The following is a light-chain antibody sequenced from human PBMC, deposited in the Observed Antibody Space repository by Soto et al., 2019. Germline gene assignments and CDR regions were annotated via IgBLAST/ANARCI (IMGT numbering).Light chain of an antibody. V-gene: IGLV2-14*01. Sequence: QSVLTQPASVSGSPGQSITISCTGTSSDVGNYKYVSWYQQHPGKAPKLMIYEVSNRPSGVSNRFSVSKSGNTASLTISGLQAEDETDYYCFSYTSSGNYGFGPGTTLTVL. CDR3: FSYTSSGNYG. CDR2: EVS. CDR1: SSDVGNYKY. J-gene: IGLJ1*01.